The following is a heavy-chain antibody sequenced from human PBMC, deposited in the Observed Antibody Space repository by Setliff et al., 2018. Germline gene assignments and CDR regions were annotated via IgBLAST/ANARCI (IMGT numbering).Heavy chain of an antibody. Sequence: PGGSLRLSCEASGFIFSNYAMDWVRQAPGKGLEWVAGLSPDDKAIQYADSVKGRFAISGDNSKNTVYLEMNSLRAEDTAVYYCAKRGPYCSGGTCHYYFDYWGQGTLVTVSS. D-gene: IGHD2-15*01. CDR2: LSPDDKAI. CDR3: AKRGPYCSGGTCHYYFDY. CDR1: GFIFSNYA. V-gene: IGHV3-23*01. J-gene: IGHJ4*02.